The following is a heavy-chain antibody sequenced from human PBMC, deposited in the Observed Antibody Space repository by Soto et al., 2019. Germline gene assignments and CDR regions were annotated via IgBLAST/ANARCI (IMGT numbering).Heavy chain of an antibody. J-gene: IGHJ5*02. CDR3: ARGLFSSGWYSYFDP. Sequence: SETLSLTCAVYGGSFSGYYWSWVRQPPGKGLEWIGEINHSGSTNYNPSLESRVTLSVDTSKNEFSLHLTSMTAADTALYYCARGLFSSGWYSYFDPWGQGTPVTVSS. CDR1: GGSFSGYY. CDR2: INHSGST. D-gene: IGHD6-19*01. V-gene: IGHV4-34*01.